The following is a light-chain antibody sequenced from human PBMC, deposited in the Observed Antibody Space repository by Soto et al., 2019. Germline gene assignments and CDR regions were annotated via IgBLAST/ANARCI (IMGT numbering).Light chain of an antibody. CDR2: DAS. Sequence: EIVLTQSPDTLSLSPGERVTLSCRASQTVSTYLAWYQQKPGQAPRLLIYDASDRATGIPARFSGSGSGTAFTLPSGSPEPDDSAVYYCQQRTNWLTFGPGTKVDIK. CDR3: QQRTNWLT. J-gene: IGKJ3*01. V-gene: IGKV3-11*01. CDR1: QTVSTY.